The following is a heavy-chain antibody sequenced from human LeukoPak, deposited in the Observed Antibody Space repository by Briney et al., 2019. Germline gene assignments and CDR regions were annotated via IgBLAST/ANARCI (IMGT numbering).Heavy chain of an antibody. D-gene: IGHD2-2*01. J-gene: IGHJ6*02. CDR1: GYTFTSYY. Sequence: ASVKVSCKASGYTFTSYYMHWVRQATGQGLEWMGWMNPNSGNTGYAQKFQGRVTMTRNTSISTAYMELSSLRSEDTAVYYCARGVVPFTTNYYYYGMDVWGQGTTVTVSS. CDR2: MNPNSGNT. V-gene: IGHV1-8*02. CDR3: ARGVVPFTTNYYYYGMDV.